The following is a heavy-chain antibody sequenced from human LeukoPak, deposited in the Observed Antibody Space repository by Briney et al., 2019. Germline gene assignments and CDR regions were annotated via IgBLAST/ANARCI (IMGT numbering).Heavy chain of an antibody. V-gene: IGHV4-59*01. J-gene: IGHJ6*03. CDR1: GGSLSCYY. Sequence: PSETLSDTCIVSGGSLSCYYWSWMRQPPGKGLEWIGYIYYSGSTNYNPSLKSRVTISVDTSKNQFSLKLSSVTAADTAVYYCARFYDSSGYYYMDVWGKGTTVTASS. CDR2: IYYSGST. D-gene: IGHD3-22*01. CDR3: ARFYDSSGYYYMDV.